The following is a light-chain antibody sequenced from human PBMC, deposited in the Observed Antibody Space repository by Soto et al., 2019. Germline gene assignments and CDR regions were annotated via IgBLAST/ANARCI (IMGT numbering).Light chain of an antibody. Sequence: QSVLTQPASVSGSPGQSITISCTGTSSDLGGYDYVSWYQQHPSKAPKLMIYDVSNRPSGVSNRFSGSKSGNTASLTISGLQAEDEADYYCSSYTRSSTVVFGGGTKVTVL. CDR1: SSDLGGYDY. CDR2: DVS. V-gene: IGLV2-14*01. J-gene: IGLJ2*01. CDR3: SSYTRSSTVV.